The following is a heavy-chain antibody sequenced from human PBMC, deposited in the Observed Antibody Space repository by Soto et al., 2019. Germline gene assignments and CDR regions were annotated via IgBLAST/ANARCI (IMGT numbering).Heavy chain of an antibody. CDR3: ARAPLDGSAY. V-gene: IGHV3-74*01. J-gene: IGHJ1*01. Sequence: GGSLRLSCAASGFTFSSYWMHWVRQAPGKGLVWVSRIDSDGSTTTYADSVKGRFTISRDNAKNTLYLQMNSLTAEDTAVYYCARAPLDGSAYWGQGTLVTVSS. CDR2: IDSDGSTT. CDR1: GFTFSSYW. D-gene: IGHD2-15*01.